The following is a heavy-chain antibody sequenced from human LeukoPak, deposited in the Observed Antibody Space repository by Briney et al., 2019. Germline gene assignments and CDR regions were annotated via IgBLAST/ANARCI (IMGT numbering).Heavy chain of an antibody. CDR1: GGSLSSYY. CDR2: ITYSGTT. D-gene: IGHD3-9*01. V-gene: IGHV4-59*01. CDR3: ASSRPYYDILTGQSDDAFDI. Sequence: PSETLSLTCTVSGGSLSSYYWSWIRQPPGKGLEWIGYITYSGTTNYNPSLNSRVTISVDTSKNQFSLKLTSVTAADTAFYYCASSRPYYDILTGQSDDAFDIWGRGTMVTVS. J-gene: IGHJ3*02.